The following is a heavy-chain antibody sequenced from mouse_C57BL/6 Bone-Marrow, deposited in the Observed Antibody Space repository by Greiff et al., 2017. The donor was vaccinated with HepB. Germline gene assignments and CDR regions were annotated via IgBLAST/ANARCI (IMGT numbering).Heavy chain of an antibody. J-gene: IGHJ2*01. CDR3: ARGDYDGYYLDY. CDR2: IYPNSGGT. D-gene: IGHD2-3*01. CDR1: GYTFTSYW. V-gene: IGHV1-72*01. Sequence: QVQLQQPGAELVKPGASVKLSCKASGYTFTSYWMHWVKQRPGRGLEWIGRIYPNSGGTKYNEKFKSKATLTVDKPSSTAYMQLSSLTSEDSAVYYCARGDYDGYYLDYWGQGNTLTVTS.